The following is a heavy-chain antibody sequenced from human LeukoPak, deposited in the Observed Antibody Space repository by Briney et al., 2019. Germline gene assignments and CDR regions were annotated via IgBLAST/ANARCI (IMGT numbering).Heavy chain of an antibody. V-gene: IGHV3-7*05. Sequence: QTGGSLRLSCVASGFTFRSYWMSWFRQAPGKGLEWVANIKQDGSEKSYVDSVKGRFTISRDNAKNSLYLQMNSLRAEDTAVYYCARDLHYYVAMDVWGQGTTVTVSS. D-gene: IGHD3-10*02. CDR1: GFTFRSYW. CDR2: IKQDGSEK. CDR3: ARDLHYYVAMDV. J-gene: IGHJ6*02.